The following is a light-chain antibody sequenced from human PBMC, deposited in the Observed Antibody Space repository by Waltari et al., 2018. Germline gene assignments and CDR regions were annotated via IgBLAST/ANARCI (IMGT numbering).Light chain of an antibody. CDR3: QQYGRS. J-gene: IGKJ5*01. CDR2: GVF. Sequence: EIVLTQSPGTLSLSPGERATLSCRASQSVSSSYLAWYQQKPGQAPRLLIYGVFNRATGIPDRFSGSGSGTAFTLTINRLEPEDFAVYYCQQYGRSFGQGTRLEIK. V-gene: IGKV3-20*01. CDR1: QSVSSSY.